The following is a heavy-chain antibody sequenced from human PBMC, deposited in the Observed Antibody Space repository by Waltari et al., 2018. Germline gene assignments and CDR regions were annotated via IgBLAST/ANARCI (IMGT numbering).Heavy chain of an antibody. D-gene: IGHD6-13*01. V-gene: IGHV4-4*07. Sequence: QVQLQESGPGLVKPSETLSLTCTVSGGSISSYYWSWIRQPAGKGLEWIGRIYTSGSTNDNPSLKSRVTMSVDTSKNQFSLKLSSVTAADTAVYYCAREVIAAAASSFDYWGQGTLVTVSS. CDR2: IYTSGST. CDR1: GGSISSYY. CDR3: AREVIAAAASSFDY. J-gene: IGHJ4*02.